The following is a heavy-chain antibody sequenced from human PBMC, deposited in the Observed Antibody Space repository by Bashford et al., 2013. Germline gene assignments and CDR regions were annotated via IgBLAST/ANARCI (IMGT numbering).Heavy chain of an antibody. V-gene: IGHV3-72*01. Sequence: VRQAPGKGLEWVGRTRNKAKSYTTEYAASVKGRFTISGDESKNSLYLQMNSLKTEDTAVYYCARGITGTTSYWGQGTLVTVSS. CDR2: TRNKAKSYTT. J-gene: IGHJ4*02. D-gene: IGHD1-7*01. CDR3: ARGITGTTSY.